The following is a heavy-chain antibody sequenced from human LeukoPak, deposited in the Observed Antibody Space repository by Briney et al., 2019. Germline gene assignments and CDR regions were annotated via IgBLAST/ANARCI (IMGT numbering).Heavy chain of an antibody. D-gene: IGHD6-25*01. V-gene: IGHV4-59*08. CDR2: MHYSGST. CDR1: GGSIRSYY. J-gene: IGHJ4*02. CDR3: ARQRATIAAYYFDY. Sequence: SETLSLTCTVSGGSIRSYYWSWIRQPPGKGLEWIAYMHYSGSTNYNPSLKSRVTILVDTSKNQFSLKLSSVTAADTAVYYCARQRATIAAYYFDYWGQGTLVTVSS.